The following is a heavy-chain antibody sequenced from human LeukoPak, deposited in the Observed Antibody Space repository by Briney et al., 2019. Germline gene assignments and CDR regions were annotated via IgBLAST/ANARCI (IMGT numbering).Heavy chain of an antibody. CDR2: INHSGST. Sequence: SETLSLTCAVYGGSFSGYYWSWIRQPPGKGLEWIGEINHSGSTNYNPSLESRVTISVDTSKNQFSLKLSSVTAADTAVYYCARGPPSLITMVRGLYGMDVWGQGTTVTVSS. J-gene: IGHJ6*02. CDR3: ARGPPSLITMVRGLYGMDV. V-gene: IGHV4-34*01. D-gene: IGHD3-10*01. CDR1: GGSFSGYY.